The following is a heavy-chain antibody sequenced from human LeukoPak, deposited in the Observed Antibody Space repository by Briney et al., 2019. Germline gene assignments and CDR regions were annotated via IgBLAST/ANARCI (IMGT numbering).Heavy chain of an antibody. CDR2: ISGGSRTI. J-gene: IGHJ4*02. Sequence: GGSLRLSCAASGFTFSDHYMNWIRQAPGKGLEWVSSISGGSRTINYADSVKSRFTTSRDNAKNSLFLQVNSLRAEDMAVYYCARAGQSDYWGQGTLVTVSS. CDR1: GFTFSDHY. V-gene: IGHV3-11*01. CDR3: ARAGQSDY.